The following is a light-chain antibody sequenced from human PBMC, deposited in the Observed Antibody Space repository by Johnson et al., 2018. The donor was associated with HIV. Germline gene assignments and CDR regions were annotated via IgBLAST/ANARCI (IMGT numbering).Light chain of an antibody. Sequence: QSVLTQPPSVSAAPGQKVTISCSGSTSNIGNNFVSWYQHLPGTAPKLLIYDNNKRPSGIPDRFSGSKSGTSATLGITGLQTGDEADYYCGTWDSSLSAYVFGTWTKVTVL. CDR2: DNN. CDR3: GTWDSSLSAYV. V-gene: IGLV1-51*01. CDR1: TSNIGNNF. J-gene: IGLJ1*01.